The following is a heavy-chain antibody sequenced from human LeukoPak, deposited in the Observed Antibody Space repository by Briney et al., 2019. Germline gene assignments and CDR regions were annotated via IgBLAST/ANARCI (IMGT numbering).Heavy chain of an antibody. CDR2: IKKDESEK. D-gene: IGHD1-26*01. CDR1: GFIFSDYW. V-gene: IGHV3-7*03. CDR3: ARGHYQLEV. Sequence: PGGSLRLSCAASGFIFSDYWMSWVRQAPGKGLGWVAYIKKDESEKYFVDSVEGRFTISRDNAKKSLYLQMNSLRVEDTAVYYCARGHYQLEVWGQGTTVIVSS. J-gene: IGHJ6*02.